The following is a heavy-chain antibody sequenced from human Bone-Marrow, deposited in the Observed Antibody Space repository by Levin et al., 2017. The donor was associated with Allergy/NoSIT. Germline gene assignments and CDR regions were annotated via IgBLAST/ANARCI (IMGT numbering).Heavy chain of an antibody. D-gene: IGHD5-12*01. J-gene: IGHJ3*02. V-gene: IGHV4-34*01. CDR3: ARGSSGYYPNDAFDI. Sequence: SETLSLTCGVFGGPFSGYYWNWIRQAPGKGLEWIGEISQSGRTNDNPSLTSRITMSMDPSKNHFSLNLNSVTAADTAIYFCARGSSGYYPNDAFDIWGQGTMVTVSS. CDR1: GGPFSGYY. CDR2: ISQSGRT.